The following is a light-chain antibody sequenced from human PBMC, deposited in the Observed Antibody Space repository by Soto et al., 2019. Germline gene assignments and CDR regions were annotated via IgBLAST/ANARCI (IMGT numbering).Light chain of an antibody. V-gene: IGKV1-5*01. CDR1: QSISTW. CDR2: DAS. J-gene: IGKJ4*01. Sequence: DIQMTHSPSTLSASVGDRVTITCRASQSISTWLAWYQQKLGKAPRLLMYDASSLESGVPSRFSGSGFGTDFTLTISSLQPDDFATYYCQQYNTYSALTFGGGTKVDIK. CDR3: QQYNTYSALT.